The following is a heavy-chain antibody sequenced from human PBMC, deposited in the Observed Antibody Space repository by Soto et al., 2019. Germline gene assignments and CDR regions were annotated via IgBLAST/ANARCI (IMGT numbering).Heavy chain of an antibody. J-gene: IGHJ4*02. CDR2: IIPIFGTA. V-gene: IGHV1-69*01. CDR1: GGTFSSYA. Sequence: QVQLVQSGAEVKKPGSSVKVSCKASGGTFSSYAISWVRQDPGQGLEWMGGIIPIFGTANYAQKFQGRVTITADESTSTAYMERSSLRSEDTAVYYCAATYYYDSSGYYWGGHWGQGTLVTVSS. CDR3: AATYYYDSSGYYWGGH. D-gene: IGHD3-22*01.